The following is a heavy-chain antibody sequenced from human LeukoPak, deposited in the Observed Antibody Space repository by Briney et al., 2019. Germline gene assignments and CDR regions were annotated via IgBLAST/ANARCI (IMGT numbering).Heavy chain of an antibody. J-gene: IGHJ3*02. V-gene: IGHV3-23*01. CDR3: AKDPLYYDSSGSFPDAFDI. Sequence: GGSLRLSCAASGFTFSRYAMSWVRQAPGKGLEWVSAISGSGGSTYYADSVKGRFTISRDNSKNPLYLQMNSLRAEDTAVYYCAKDPLYYDSSGSFPDAFDIWGQGTMVTVSS. CDR1: GFTFSRYA. D-gene: IGHD3-22*01. CDR2: ISGSGGST.